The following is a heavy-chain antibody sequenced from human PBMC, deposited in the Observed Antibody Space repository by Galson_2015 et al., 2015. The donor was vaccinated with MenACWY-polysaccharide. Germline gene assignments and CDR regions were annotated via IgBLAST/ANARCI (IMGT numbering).Heavy chain of an antibody. CDR1: GDSVSSNSAA. CDR3: ARDPASTSWCYFDY. D-gene: IGHD6-13*01. J-gene: IGHJ4*02. Sequence: CAISGDSVSSNSAAWNWIRQPPSSGLEWLGRTYYRSKWYNDYAVSVKSRITINPDTSKNHFSLQLNSVTPDDTAIYYCARDPASTSWCYFDYWGQGTLVTVSS. CDR2: TYYRSKWYN. V-gene: IGHV6-1*01.